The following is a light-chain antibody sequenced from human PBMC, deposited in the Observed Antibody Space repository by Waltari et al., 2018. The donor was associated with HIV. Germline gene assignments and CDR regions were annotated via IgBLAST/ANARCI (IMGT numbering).Light chain of an antibody. CDR3: QQYYTWTPKWT. J-gene: IGKJ1*01. V-gene: IGKV3-15*01. Sequence: EIVMTQSPATLSVSPGEGATLSCWASQSVLSNLAWYQQRPGQAPRLLIYGAYSRATGIPARFSGSGSGTEFTLTISSLQSEDYAVYYCQQYYTWTPKWTFGQGTKVEI. CDR2: GAY. CDR1: QSVLSN.